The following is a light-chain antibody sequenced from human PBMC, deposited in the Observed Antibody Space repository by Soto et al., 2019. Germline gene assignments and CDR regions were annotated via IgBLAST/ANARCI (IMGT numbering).Light chain of an antibody. Sequence: EIVLTQSPGTLSLSPGERATLSCRASQSVSSSYLAWYQQKPGHAPRLLIYGASSRATGIPDRFSGSGSGTDFPLTISRLEPEDFAVYYCQQYGSSPLTFGGGTKVEIK. V-gene: IGKV3-20*01. J-gene: IGKJ4*01. CDR2: GAS. CDR3: QQYGSSPLT. CDR1: QSVSSSY.